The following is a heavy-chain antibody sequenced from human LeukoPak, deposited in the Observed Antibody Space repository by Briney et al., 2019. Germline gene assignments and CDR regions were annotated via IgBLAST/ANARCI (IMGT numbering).Heavy chain of an antibody. CDR1: GGTFSSYA. CDR2: IIPIFGTA. V-gene: IGHV1-69*05. Sequence: GASVKVSCKASGGTFSSYAISWVRQAPGQGLEWMGRIIPIFGTANYAQKFQGRVTITTDESTSTAYKELSSLRSEDTAVYYCAGASDCSGGSCPISYWGQGTLVTVSS. CDR3: AGASDCSGGSCPISY. J-gene: IGHJ4*02. D-gene: IGHD2-15*01.